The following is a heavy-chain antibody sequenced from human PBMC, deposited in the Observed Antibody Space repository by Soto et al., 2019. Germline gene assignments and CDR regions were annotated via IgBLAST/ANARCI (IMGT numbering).Heavy chain of an antibody. CDR3: ARFGTRGFIAY. CDR2: IYYSGST. CDR1: GGSISSYY. V-gene: IGHV4-59*01. J-gene: IGHJ4*02. Sequence: SETLSLTCTVSGGSISSYYWSWIRQPPGKGLEWIGYIYYSGSTNYNPSLKSRVTISVDTSKNQFSLKLSSVTAADTAVYYCARFGTRGFIAYSGQGTQVPVSS. D-gene: IGHD1-1*01.